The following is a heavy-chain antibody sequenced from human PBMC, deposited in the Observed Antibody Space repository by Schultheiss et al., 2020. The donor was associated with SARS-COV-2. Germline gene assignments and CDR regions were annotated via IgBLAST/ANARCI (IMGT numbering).Heavy chain of an antibody. Sequence: GGSLRLSCAASGFTFDDYAMHWVRQAPGKGLEWVSGISWNSGSIGYADSVKGRFTISRDNSKNTLYLQMNSLRAEDTAVYYCAGARYYYGMDVWGQGTTVTVSS. CDR2: ISWNSGSI. J-gene: IGHJ6*02. V-gene: IGHV3-9*01. CDR3: AGARYYYGMDV. D-gene: IGHD6-6*01. CDR1: GFTFDDYA.